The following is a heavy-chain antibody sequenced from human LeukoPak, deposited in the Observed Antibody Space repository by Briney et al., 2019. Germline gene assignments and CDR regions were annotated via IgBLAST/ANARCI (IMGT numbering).Heavy chain of an antibody. V-gene: IGHV1-69*04. J-gene: IGHJ4*02. CDR2: IIPNLGTT. CDR3: ATTNDGGGYQWGNFFDF. CDR1: GGTSNSHA. Sequence: SVKVSCKASGGTSNSHAISWVRQAPGQGLEWMGRIIPNLGTTNRAQNFQDRVTLTADKSTNTAYMELTSLTSDDTAVYYCATTNDGGGYQWGNFFDFWGQGTLVTVSS. D-gene: IGHD3-22*01.